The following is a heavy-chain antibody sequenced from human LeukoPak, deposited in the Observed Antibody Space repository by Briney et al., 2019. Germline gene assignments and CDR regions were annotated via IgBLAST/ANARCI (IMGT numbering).Heavy chain of an antibody. J-gene: IGHJ4*02. D-gene: IGHD3-3*01. CDR3: ARYDFWSGYYFDY. Sequence: SVKVSCKACGGTFSSYTISWVRQAPGQGLEWMGRIIPILGIANYAQKFQGRVTITADKSTSTAYMELSSLRSEDTAVYYCARYDFWSGYYFDYWGQGTLVTVSS. V-gene: IGHV1-69*02. CDR1: GGTFSSYT. CDR2: IIPILGIA.